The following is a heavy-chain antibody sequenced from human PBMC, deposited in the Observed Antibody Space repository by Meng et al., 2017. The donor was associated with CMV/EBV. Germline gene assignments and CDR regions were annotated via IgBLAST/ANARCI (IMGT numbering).Heavy chain of an antibody. CDR2: ISWDGGSI. D-gene: IGHD6-19*01. CDR1: GFTFDDYT. V-gene: IGHV3-43*01. J-gene: IGHJ4*02. Sequence: GGSLRLSCAASGFTFDDYTMHWVRQAPGKGLEWVSLISWDGGSIDYADSVKGRFTIFRDNNKNSLYLQMNSLRTEDTALYYCAKDIGYRNGWSLDYWGQGTLVTVSS. CDR3: AKDIGYRNGWSLDY.